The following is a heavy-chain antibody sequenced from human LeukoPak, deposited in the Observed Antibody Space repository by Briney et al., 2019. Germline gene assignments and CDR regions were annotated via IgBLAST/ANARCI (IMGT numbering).Heavy chain of an antibody. J-gene: IGHJ3*02. V-gene: IGHV4-31*03. CDR2: IYYTGNA. CDR1: GASISSGGFL. D-gene: IGHD2-2*01. CDR3: AREEACSTTSCYAFDI. Sequence: PSQTLSLTCTVSGASISSGGFLWHGIRQLPGMDLEWIGNIYYTGNAGYNPSLKSRVTISGDTSMNQFSLKLTSVTAADTAVYYRAREEACSTTSCYAFDIWGQGTLVTVSS.